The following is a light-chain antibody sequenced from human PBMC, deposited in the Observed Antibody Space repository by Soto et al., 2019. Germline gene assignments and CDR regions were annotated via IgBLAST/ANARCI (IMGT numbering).Light chain of an antibody. J-gene: IGKJ2*01. Sequence: DIQMTQSPSTLSASVGDGVTITCRASQNISVWLAWYQQRPGKAPKFLIYDASSLETGVPSRFSGSVSGTEFTLNIRSLQPDDFATYYCQQYDSSSPTFGQGTKLEIK. CDR2: DAS. V-gene: IGKV1-5*01. CDR1: QNISVW. CDR3: QQYDSSSPT.